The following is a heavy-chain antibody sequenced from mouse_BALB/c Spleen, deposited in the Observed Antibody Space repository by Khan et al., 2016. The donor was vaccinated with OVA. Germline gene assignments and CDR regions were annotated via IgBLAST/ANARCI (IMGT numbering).Heavy chain of an antibody. CDR3: AKFTPYYYFMDY. CDR2: IWGDGNT. V-gene: IGHV2-3*01. D-gene: IGHD1-1*01. J-gene: IGHJ4*01. CDR1: GFSLTSYG. Sequence: QMQLEESGPGLVAPSQSLSITCTVSGFSLTSYGVNWIRQPPGKGLEWLGVIWGDGNTNYHSALISRLIISKDNSKSQVSLKLNSLQTDDTATYYCAKFTPYYYFMDYWGQGTSVTVSS.